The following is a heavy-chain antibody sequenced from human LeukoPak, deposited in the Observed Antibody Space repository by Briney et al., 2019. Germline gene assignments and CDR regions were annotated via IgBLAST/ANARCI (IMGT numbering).Heavy chain of an antibody. V-gene: IGHV3-7*03. CDR3: AGGNSIDV. CDR2: IKKDGSGI. D-gene: IGHD3-16*01. CDR1: GFPFSNSW. Sequence: GGSLRLSCVVSGFPFSNSWMYWVRQAPGKGLEGVANIKKDGSGISYVDSVKGRFIISRDNAMNSLYLQMNSLRVEDTAVYFCAGGNSIDVWGKGTAVTLSS. J-gene: IGHJ6*04.